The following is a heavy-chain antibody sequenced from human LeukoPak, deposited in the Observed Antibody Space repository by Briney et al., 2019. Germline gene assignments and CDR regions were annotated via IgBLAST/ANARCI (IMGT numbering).Heavy chain of an antibody. D-gene: IGHD3-3*01. Sequence: NPSETLSLTCTVSGGSISSYYWSWIRQPPGKGLEWIGYIYYSGSTNYNPSLKSRVTISVDTSKNQFSLKLSSVTAADTAVYYCARGTTIFGVVNWFDPWGQGTLVTVSS. CDR2: IYYSGST. CDR3: ARGTTIFGVVNWFDP. V-gene: IGHV4-59*08. J-gene: IGHJ5*02. CDR1: GGSISSYY.